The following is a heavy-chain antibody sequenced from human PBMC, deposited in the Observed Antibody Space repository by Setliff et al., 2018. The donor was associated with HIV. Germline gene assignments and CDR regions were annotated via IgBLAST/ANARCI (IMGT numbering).Heavy chain of an antibody. CDR1: GYSISSGYY. Sequence: SETLSLTCAVSGYSISSGYYWGWIRQPPGKGLEWIASMSHNGKTYYNPSLKSRVTISVDTSKNQISLKMNSVTAADTAVYHCARELSHIVGAPRYMDAWGKGTTVTVSS. V-gene: IGHV4-38-2*02. CDR2: MSHNGKT. D-gene: IGHD1-26*01. CDR3: ARELSHIVGAPRYMDA. J-gene: IGHJ6*03.